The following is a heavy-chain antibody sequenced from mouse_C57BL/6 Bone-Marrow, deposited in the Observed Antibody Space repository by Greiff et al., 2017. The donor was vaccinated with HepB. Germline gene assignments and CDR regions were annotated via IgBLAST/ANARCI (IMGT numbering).Heavy chain of an antibody. CDR2: INPNNGGT. CDR3: ARGGIDGYPDY. V-gene: IGHV1-26*01. Sequence: VQLKQSGPELVKPGASVKISCKASGYTFTDYYMNWVKQSHGKSLEWIGDINPNNGGTSYNQKFKGKATLTVDKSASTAYMELRSLTSEDSAVYYCARGGIDGYPDYWGQGTTLTVSS. CDR1: GYTFTDYY. J-gene: IGHJ2*01. D-gene: IGHD2-3*01.